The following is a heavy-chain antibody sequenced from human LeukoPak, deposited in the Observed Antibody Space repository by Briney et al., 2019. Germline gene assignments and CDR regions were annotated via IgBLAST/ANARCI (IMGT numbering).Heavy chain of an antibody. V-gene: IGHV4-59*01. CDR2: IYYSGST. CDR3: ARGHGDYPYYYYYMDV. Sequence: SETLSLTCTVSGGSISSYYWSWIRQPPGKGLEWIGYIYYSGSTNYNPSLKSRVTISVDTSKSQFSLKLSSVTAADTAVYYRARGHGDYPYYYYYMDVWGKGTTVTVSS. J-gene: IGHJ6*03. D-gene: IGHD4-17*01. CDR1: GGSISSYY.